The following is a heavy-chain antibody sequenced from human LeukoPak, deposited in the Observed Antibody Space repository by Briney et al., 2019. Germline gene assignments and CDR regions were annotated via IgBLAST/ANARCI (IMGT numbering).Heavy chain of an antibody. D-gene: IGHD6-19*01. V-gene: IGHV4-59*12. CDR1: GGPISGYY. CDR3: AREVAYSSGWYRFFDS. J-gene: IGHJ4*02. Sequence: SETLSLTCTVSGGPISGYYWSWIRQPPGKGLEWIGYVYYSGSTNYNPSFKSRVTISVDTSKKQFSLKLSSVTAADTAVYYCAREVAYSSGWYRFFDSWGQGTLVAVSS. CDR2: VYYSGST.